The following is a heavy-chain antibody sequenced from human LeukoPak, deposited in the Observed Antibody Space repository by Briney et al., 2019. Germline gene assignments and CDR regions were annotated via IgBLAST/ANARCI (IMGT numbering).Heavy chain of an antibody. CDR3: AREGYSYDLRWFDP. CDR1: GGSFSGYY. J-gene: IGHJ5*02. D-gene: IGHD5-18*01. V-gene: IGHV4-34*01. CDR2: INHSGST. Sequence: SETLSLTCAVYGGSFSGYYWSWIRQPPGKGLEWIGEINHSGSTNYNPSLKSRVTISVDTSKNQFSLKLSSVTAADTAVYYCAREGYSYDLRWFDPWGQGTLVTVSS.